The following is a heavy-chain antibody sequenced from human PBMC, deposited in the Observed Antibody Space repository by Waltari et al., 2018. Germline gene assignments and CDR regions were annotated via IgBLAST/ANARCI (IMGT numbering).Heavy chain of an antibody. CDR3: ARGGIGLEGAY. J-gene: IGHJ4*02. CDR1: GGSFSGYY. Sequence: QVQLQQWGAGLLKPSETLSLTCAVYGGSFSGYYWSWIRPPPGKGLEWIGEINHSGSTNYNPSLKSRVTISVDTSKNQFSLKLSSVTAADTAVYYCARGGIGLEGAYWGQGTLVTVSS. CDR2: INHSGST. V-gene: IGHV4-34*01.